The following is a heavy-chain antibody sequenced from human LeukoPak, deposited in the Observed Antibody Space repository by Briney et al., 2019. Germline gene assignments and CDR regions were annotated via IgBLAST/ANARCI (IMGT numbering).Heavy chain of an antibody. CDR2: IYYSGST. V-gene: IGHV4-59*01. CDR3: ARVATVTTGDAFDI. J-gene: IGHJ3*02. Sequence: SETLSLTCTVSGGSISSYYWSWIRQPPGKGLEWIGYIYYSGSTSYNPSLKSRVTISVDTSKNQFSLKLSSVTAADTAVYYCARVATVTTGDAFDIWGQGTMVTVSS. CDR1: GGSISSYY. D-gene: IGHD4-17*01.